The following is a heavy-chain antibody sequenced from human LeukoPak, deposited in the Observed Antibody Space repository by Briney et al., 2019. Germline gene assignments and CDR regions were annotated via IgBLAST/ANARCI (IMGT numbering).Heavy chain of an antibody. V-gene: IGHV3-9*01. CDR1: GFTFDDYA. CDR3: ARYLIAAATLDY. CDR2: ISWNSGSI. J-gene: IGHJ4*02. Sequence: GGSLRLSCAASGFTFDDYAMHWVRQAPGKGLEWVSGISWNSGSIGYADSVKGRFTISRDNAKNSLYLQMNSLRAEDTAVYYCARYLIAAATLDYWGQGTLVTVSS. D-gene: IGHD6-13*01.